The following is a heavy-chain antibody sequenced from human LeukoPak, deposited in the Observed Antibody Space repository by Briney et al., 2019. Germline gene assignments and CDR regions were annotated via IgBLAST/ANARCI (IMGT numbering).Heavy chain of an antibody. J-gene: IGHJ4*02. CDR2: ISAYNGNT. Sequence: ASVKVSCKASGYTFTSYGISWVRQAPGQGLEWMGWISAYNGNTNYAQKLQGRVTMTTDTSTSTAYMELRSLRSDDTAVYYCARADRLYYDSINDYWGQGTLVTVSS. D-gene: IGHD3-22*01. CDR1: GYTFTSYG. V-gene: IGHV1-18*01. CDR3: ARADRLYYDSINDY.